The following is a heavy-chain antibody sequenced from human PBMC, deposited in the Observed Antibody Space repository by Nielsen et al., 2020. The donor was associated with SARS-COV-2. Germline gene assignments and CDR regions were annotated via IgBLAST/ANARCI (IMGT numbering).Heavy chain of an antibody. D-gene: IGHD2-15*01. CDR2: INHSGST. V-gene: IGHV4-34*01. CDR1: GGSFSGCY. J-gene: IGHJ2*01. Sequence: SETLSLTCAVYGGSFSGCYWSWIRQPPGKGLEWIGEINHSGSTNYNPSLKSRVTISVDTSKNQFSLKLSSVTAADTAVYYCARGRGGSSRRYWYFDLWGRGTLVTVSS. CDR3: ARGRGGSSRRYWYFDL.